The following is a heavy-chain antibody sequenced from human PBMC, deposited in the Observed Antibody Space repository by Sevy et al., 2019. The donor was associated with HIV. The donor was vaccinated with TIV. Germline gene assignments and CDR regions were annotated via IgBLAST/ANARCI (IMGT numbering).Heavy chain of an antibody. J-gene: IGHJ4*02. Sequence: GGSLRLSCAASAFTFSNYWMSWVRQAPGKGLEWVAKIKQDGSEKYYVDSVKGRFTISRDNAKNSLYLQMHSLRAEDTAVYHYARAYYKFCGGDCYLDYWGQGTLVTVSS. V-gene: IGHV3-7*01. CDR1: AFTFSNYW. CDR3: ARAYYKFCGGDCYLDY. CDR2: IKQDGSEK. D-gene: IGHD2-21*02.